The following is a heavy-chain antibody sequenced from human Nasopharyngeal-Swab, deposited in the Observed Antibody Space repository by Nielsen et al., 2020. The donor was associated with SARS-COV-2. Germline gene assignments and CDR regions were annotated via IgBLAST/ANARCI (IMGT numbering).Heavy chain of an antibody. V-gene: IGHV3-30-3*01. D-gene: IGHD6-19*01. CDR1: GFIFRTSA. J-gene: IGHJ4*02. CDR2: TSYDGSIT. CDR3: ARDSENDGWFPYS. Sequence: GGSLRLSCAASGFIFRTSAMHWLRQAPGKGLEWVAMTSYDGSITYYTDSVKGRFTISRDNSKKTLSLQMNSLRIEDTAVYYCARDSENDGWFPYSWGQVTLVTVSS.